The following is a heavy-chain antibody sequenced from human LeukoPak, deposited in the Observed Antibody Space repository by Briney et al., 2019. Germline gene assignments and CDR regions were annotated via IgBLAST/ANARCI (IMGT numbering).Heavy chain of an antibody. V-gene: IGHV3-23*01. Sequence: PGGSLRLSCAXXGXXXRXXXXXXXXXAXGXXLXXVXXIXGSGXSTXYVEAVKGRFXXSRDNAKNTVDLQMNSLRDDDTAVYYCARVSHGLVWRGYFDYWGQGTLIIVSS. CDR1: GXXXRXXX. J-gene: IGHJ4*02. CDR2: IXGSGXST. D-gene: IGHD3-22*01. CDR3: ARVSHGLVWRGYFDY.